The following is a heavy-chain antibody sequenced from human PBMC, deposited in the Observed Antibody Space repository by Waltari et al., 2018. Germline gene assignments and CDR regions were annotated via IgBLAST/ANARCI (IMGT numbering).Heavy chain of an antibody. D-gene: IGHD3-3*01. Sequence: QVQLQHTGPGVVWPPQTLSFTISIAGYDVSPKGSACDCSGKSPSRGLEWLGRTYYRSKWYSHYAESVKSRMTINADTSKNEFSLQLTSVSPEDTGLYFCARTTITVFGVVVGALDNWGPGTLVTVSS. J-gene: IGHJ4*02. V-gene: IGHV6-1*01. CDR1: GYDVSPKGSA. CDR2: TYYRSKWYS. CDR3: ARTTITVFGVVVGALDN.